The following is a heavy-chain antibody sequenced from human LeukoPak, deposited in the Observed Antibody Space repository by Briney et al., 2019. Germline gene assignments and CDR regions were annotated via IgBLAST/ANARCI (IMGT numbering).Heavy chain of an antibody. CDR1: GYTFTSYG. CDR2: ISGYNGHT. Sequence: ASVKVSCKASGYTFTSYGISWVRQAPGQGLEWMGWISGYNGHTKYAQKFQGRVTMTTDTSTSTAYMELRSLTSDDTAVFYCARGLPPRRNYDSSGYYSYYFDYWGQGTLVTVSS. CDR3: ARGLPPRRNYDSSGYYSYYFDY. J-gene: IGHJ4*02. V-gene: IGHV1-18*01. D-gene: IGHD3-22*01.